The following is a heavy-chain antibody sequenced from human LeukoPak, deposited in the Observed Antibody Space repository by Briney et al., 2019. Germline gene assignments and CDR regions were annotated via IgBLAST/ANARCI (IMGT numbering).Heavy chain of an antibody. Sequence: GASVKVSCKASGYTFTGYYMHWVRQAPGQGLEWMGWINPNSGGTNYAQKFQGRVTMTRDTSISTAYMELSRLRSDDTAVCYCARWQQLADYYYYYGMDVWGQGTTVTVSS. J-gene: IGHJ6*02. CDR2: INPNSGGT. D-gene: IGHD6-13*01. CDR3: ARWQQLADYYYYYGMDV. V-gene: IGHV1-2*02. CDR1: GYTFTGYY.